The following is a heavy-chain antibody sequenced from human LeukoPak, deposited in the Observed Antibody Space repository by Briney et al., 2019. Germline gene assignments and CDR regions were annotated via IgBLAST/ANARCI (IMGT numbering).Heavy chain of an antibody. V-gene: IGHV4-34*01. CDR2: INHSGST. J-gene: IGHJ3*01. Sequence: SETLSLTCVVYGGSFSGYYWSWIRQPPGKGLEWIGEINHSGSTNYNPSLKSRVTISIDTSKNQFSLKLSSVTAADTAVYYCARDSGWLDAFDFWGQGTMVTVSS. CDR3: ARDSGWLDAFDF. CDR1: GGSFSGYY. D-gene: IGHD6-19*01.